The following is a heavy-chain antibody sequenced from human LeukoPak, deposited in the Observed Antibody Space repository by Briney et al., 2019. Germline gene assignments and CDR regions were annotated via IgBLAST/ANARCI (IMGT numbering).Heavy chain of an antibody. CDR3: ARDPSGGYYYDSSGYYYT. V-gene: IGHV3-30-3*01. CDR2: ISYDGSNK. Sequence: GRSLRLSCAASGFTFSSYAMHWVRQAPGKGLEWVAVISYDGSNKYYADSVKGRFTISRDNSKNTLYLQMNSLRAEDTAEYYCARDPSGGYYYDSSGYYYTWGQGTLVTVSS. CDR1: GFTFSSYA. D-gene: IGHD3-22*01. J-gene: IGHJ5*02.